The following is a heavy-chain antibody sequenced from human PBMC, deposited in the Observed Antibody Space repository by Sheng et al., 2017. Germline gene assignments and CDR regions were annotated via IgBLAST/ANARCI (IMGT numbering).Heavy chain of an antibody. D-gene: IGHD3-10*01. Sequence: LQLQESGPGLVKPSETLSLTCTVSGGTISSGSYYWGWIRQPPGKGLEWIGSIYYSGSTYYNPSLKSRVTISVDTSKNQFSLKLSSVTAADTAVYYCARFLRSGSYYHFDYWGQGTLVTVSS. CDR1: GGTISSGSYY. CDR2: IYYSGST. J-gene: IGHJ4*02. V-gene: IGHV4-39*01. CDR3: ARFLRSGSYYHFDY.